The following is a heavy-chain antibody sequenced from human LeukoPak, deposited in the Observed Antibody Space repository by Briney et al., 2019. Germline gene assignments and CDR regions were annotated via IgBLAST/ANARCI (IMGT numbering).Heavy chain of an antibody. D-gene: IGHD3-22*01. CDR2: ISGSGGST. Sequence: TGGSLRLSCAASGFTFSSYAMGWVRQAPGKGLEWVSAISGSGGSTYYADSVKGRFTISRDNSKNTLYLQMNSLRAEDTAVYYCAKEWAMIVPNHGMDVWGQGTTVTVSS. J-gene: IGHJ6*02. V-gene: IGHV3-23*01. CDR3: AKEWAMIVPNHGMDV. CDR1: GFTFSSYA.